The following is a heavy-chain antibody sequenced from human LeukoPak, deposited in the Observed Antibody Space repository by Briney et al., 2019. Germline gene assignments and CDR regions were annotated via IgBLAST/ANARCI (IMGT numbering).Heavy chain of an antibody. CDR1: GFTFSSYS. V-gene: IGHV3-21*01. D-gene: IGHD5-18*01. CDR3: ARDQEMVTSEFDY. Sequence: PGGSLRLSCAASGFTFSSYSMNWVRQAPGKGLEWVSSISSSSSYIYYADSVKGRFTISRDNAKNSLYLQMNSLRAEDTAVYYCARDQEMVTSEFDYWGQGTLVTVSS. CDR2: ISSSSSYI. J-gene: IGHJ4*02.